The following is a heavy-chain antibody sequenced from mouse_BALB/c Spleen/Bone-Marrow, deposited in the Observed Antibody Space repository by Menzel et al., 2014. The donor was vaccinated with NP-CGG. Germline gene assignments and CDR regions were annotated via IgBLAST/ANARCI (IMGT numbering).Heavy chain of an antibody. D-gene: IGHD2-3*01. Sequence: EVQLVESGGGLVKPGGSLKLSCAASGFTFSDYYMYWVRQTPEKRLEWVATISDGGSYTYYPDSVKGRFTISRDNAKNNLYLQMSSLKSEDTAMYYCARVPYDYFDYWGQGTTLTVSS. CDR2: ISDGGSYT. CDR3: ARVPYDYFDY. J-gene: IGHJ2*01. V-gene: IGHV5-4*02. CDR1: GFTFSDYY.